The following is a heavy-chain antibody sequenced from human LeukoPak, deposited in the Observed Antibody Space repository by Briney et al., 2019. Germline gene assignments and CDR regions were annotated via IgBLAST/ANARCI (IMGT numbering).Heavy chain of an antibody. J-gene: IGHJ5*02. Sequence: SETLSLTCSVSGVSISSYYWSWIRQPAGKGLEWIGRIYIGGSTNYNPSLKSRVTISVDTSKNQFSLRLSSVTAADTAVYYCARSWLNQPYNWFDPWGQGTLVTVSS. CDR1: GVSISSYY. D-gene: IGHD3-22*01. CDR2: IYIGGST. CDR3: ARSWLNQPYNWFDP. V-gene: IGHV4-4*07.